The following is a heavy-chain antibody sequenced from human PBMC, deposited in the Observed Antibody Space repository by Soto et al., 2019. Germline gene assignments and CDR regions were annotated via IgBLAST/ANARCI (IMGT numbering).Heavy chain of an antibody. CDR1: GYTFTSYG. CDR3: GRCTSTSCHLGSDY. V-gene: IGHV1-18*01. J-gene: IGHJ4*02. D-gene: IGHD2-2*01. Sequence: ASVKVSCKASGYTFTSYGISWVRQAPGQGLEWMGWISAYNGNTNYAQKLQGRVTMTTDTSTSTAYMELRSLRSDDTAVYYCGRCTSTSCHLGSDYWGQGTLVTVSS. CDR2: ISAYNGNT.